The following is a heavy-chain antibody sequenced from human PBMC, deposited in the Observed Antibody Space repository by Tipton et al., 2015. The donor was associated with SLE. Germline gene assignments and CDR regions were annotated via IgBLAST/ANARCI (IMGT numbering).Heavy chain of an antibody. J-gene: IGHJ6*02. CDR3: ARDELVVLPAARWTYYYGMDV. D-gene: IGHD2-15*01. CDR1: GGSISTYY. V-gene: IGHV4-59*01. Sequence: TLSLTCTVSGGSISTYYWSWIRQPPGKGLEWIGYIYFPGRTKYNPSLKSRVTMSLDTSNNQFSLRLTSVTAADTGIYYCARDELVVLPAARWTYYYGMDVWGQGTTVTVSS. CDR2: IYFPGRT.